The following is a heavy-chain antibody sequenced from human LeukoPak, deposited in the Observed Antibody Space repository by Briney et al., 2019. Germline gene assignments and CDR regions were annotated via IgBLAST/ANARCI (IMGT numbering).Heavy chain of an antibody. D-gene: IGHD6-13*01. Sequence: SETLSLTCTVSGGSINSSSYYWGWIRQPPGKGLEWIGSIYYSGSTYYNPSLKSRVTISVDTSKSQFSLKLSSVTAADTAVYYCARLGIAAAGGALAGWGQGTLVTVSS. J-gene: IGHJ4*02. CDR1: GGSINSSSYY. V-gene: IGHV4-39*01. CDR3: ARLGIAAAGGALAG. CDR2: IYYSGST.